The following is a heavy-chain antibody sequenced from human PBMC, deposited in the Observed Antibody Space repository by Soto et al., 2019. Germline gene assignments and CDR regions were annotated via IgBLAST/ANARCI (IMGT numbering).Heavy chain of an antibody. CDR3: ARSPEATVTAFDY. Sequence: QVQLQESGPGLVKPSQTLSLTCTVSGGSISSGGYYWSWIRQHPGKGLEWIGYIYYSGSTYYDPSLKSRVTISVDTSKNQFSLELSSVTAADTAVYYCARSPEATVTAFDYWGQGTLVTVSS. D-gene: IGHD4-17*01. CDR2: IYYSGST. V-gene: IGHV4-31*03. CDR1: GGSISSGGYY. J-gene: IGHJ4*02.